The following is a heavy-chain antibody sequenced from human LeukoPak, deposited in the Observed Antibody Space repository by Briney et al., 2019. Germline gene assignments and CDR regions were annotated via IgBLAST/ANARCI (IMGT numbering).Heavy chain of an antibody. CDR2: INSDGSST. Sequence: GGSLRLSCAASGFTFSSYWMHWVRQAPGKGLVWVSRINSDGSSTSYADSVKGRFTISRDNAENTLYLQMNSLRAEDTAVYYCVSSSGSYCFDYWGQGTLVTVSS. J-gene: IGHJ4*02. D-gene: IGHD1-26*01. V-gene: IGHV3-74*01. CDR3: VSSSGSYCFDY. CDR1: GFTFSSYW.